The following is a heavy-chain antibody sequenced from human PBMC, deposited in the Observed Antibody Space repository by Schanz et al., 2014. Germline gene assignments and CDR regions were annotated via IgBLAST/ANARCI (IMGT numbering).Heavy chain of an antibody. CDR2: IKSKTDGGTR. CDR3: TADLWFGAVWGVW. D-gene: IGHD3-10*01. V-gene: IGHV3-15*01. Sequence: EVQLVESGGGLVKPGGSLRLSCATSGFTLNNAWMNWVRQAPGKGLQWVARIKSKTDGGTRDYAAPVKGRFTISTDDSKNTVYLQRNSLQPEDPAVYYCTADLWFGAVWGVWWGQGTLVTVSS. J-gene: IGHJ4*02. CDR1: GFTLNNAW.